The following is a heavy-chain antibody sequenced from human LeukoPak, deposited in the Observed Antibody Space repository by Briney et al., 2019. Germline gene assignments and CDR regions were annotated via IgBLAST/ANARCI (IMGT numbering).Heavy chain of an antibody. CDR1: GYIFTNYG. CDR2: INPNSGGT. Sequence: ASVKVSCKASGYIFTNYGISWVRQAPGQGLEWMGRINPNSGGTNYAQKFQGRVTMTRDTSISTAYMELSRLRSDDTAVYYCARDMRYYGSGSFIYYYYGMDVWGQGTTVTVSS. D-gene: IGHD3-10*01. CDR3: ARDMRYYGSGSFIYYYYGMDV. V-gene: IGHV1-2*06. J-gene: IGHJ6*02.